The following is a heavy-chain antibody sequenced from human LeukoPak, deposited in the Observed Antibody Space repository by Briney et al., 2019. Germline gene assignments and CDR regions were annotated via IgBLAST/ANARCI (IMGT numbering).Heavy chain of an antibody. CDR3: ARARSGYSGYDCDY. CDR2: MNPNSGNT. J-gene: IGHJ4*02. V-gene: IGHV1-8*01. CDR1: GYTFTSYD. D-gene: IGHD5-12*01. Sequence: ASVKVSCKASGYTFTSYDINWVRQATGQGLEWMGWMNPNSGNTGYAQKFQGRVTMTRNTSISTAYMELSNLRSEDTAVYYCARARSGYSGYDCDYWGQGTLVTVSS.